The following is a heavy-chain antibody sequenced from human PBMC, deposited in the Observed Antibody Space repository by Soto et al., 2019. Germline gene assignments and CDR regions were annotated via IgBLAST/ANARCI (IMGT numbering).Heavy chain of an antibody. CDR3: ARGTAIVVPAANDAFDI. J-gene: IGHJ3*02. CDR2: IIPILGIA. CDR1: GGTFSSYT. Sequence: QVQLVQSGAEVKKPGSSVKVSCKASGGTFSSYTISWVRQAPGQGLEWMGRIIPILGIASYAQKFQGRVTITADKSTSTAYMELSSLRSEDTAVYYCARGTAIVVPAANDAFDIWGQGTMVTVSS. D-gene: IGHD2-2*01. V-gene: IGHV1-69*02.